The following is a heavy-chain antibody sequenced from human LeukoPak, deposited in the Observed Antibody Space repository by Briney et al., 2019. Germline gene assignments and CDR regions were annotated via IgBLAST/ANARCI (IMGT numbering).Heavy chain of an antibody. V-gene: IGHV4-34*01. D-gene: IGHD3-22*01. CDR1: GGSFSGYY. J-gene: IGHJ3*02. CDR2: INHSGKT. CDR3: ARGKTYYDISKDAFDI. Sequence: SETLSLTCAVYGGSFSGYYWSWIRQPPGKGLEWIGEINHSGKTKYNPSLKSRVTISVDTSKNQFSLKLSSVTAADTAVYYCARGKTYYDISKDAFDIWGQGTMVTVSS.